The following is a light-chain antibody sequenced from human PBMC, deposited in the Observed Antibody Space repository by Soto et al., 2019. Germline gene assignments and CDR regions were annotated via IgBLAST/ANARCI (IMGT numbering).Light chain of an antibody. CDR2: DVS. J-gene: IGLJ1*01. Sequence: QSALTQPASVSGSPGQSITISCTGTSSDVGGYNYVSWYQQHPGKAPKLMIYDVSNRPSGVSNRFSGSKSGNTASLAISGVQAEDEADYYCSSYTSSTLYFFGTVTNLTV. CDR3: SSYTSSTLYF. CDR1: SSDVGGYNY. V-gene: IGLV2-14*01.